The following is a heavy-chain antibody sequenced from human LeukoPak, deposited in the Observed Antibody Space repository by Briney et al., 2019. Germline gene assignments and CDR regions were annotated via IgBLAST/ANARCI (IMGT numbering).Heavy chain of an antibody. J-gene: IGHJ4*02. CDR1: GFTFSSYW. V-gene: IGHV3-74*01. D-gene: IGHD3-22*01. CDR3: AREPDNYYDSSGYYY. Sequence: GGSLRLSCAASGFTFSSYWMHWVRQAPGKGLVWVSRINSDGGSTSYADSVKGRFTIFRDNAKNTLYLQMNSLRAEDTAVYYCAREPDNYYDSSGYYYWGQGTLVTVSS. CDR2: INSDGGST.